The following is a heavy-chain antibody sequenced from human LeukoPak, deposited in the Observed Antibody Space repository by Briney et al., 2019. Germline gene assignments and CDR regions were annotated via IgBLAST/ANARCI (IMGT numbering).Heavy chain of an antibody. CDR1: GFTFSTYA. CDR3: ARAPEGSRYYYYYYMDV. J-gene: IGHJ6*03. V-gene: IGHV3-23*01. D-gene: IGHD6-13*01. Sequence: QPGGSLRLSCAASGFTFSTYAMTWVRQAPGKGLEWVSSINYGSTGTFYADSVKGRFTISRDNSKDTLYLQMNSLRVEDTAVYYCARAPEGSRYYYYYYMDVWGKGTTVTVSS. CDR2: INYGSTGT.